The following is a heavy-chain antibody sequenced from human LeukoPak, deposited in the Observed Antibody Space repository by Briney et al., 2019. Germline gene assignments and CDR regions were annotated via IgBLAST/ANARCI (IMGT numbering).Heavy chain of an antibody. Sequence: GRSLRLSCAASGFTFSSYGIHWVRQAPGKGLEWVAVISYDGSNKYYADSVKGRFTISRDNSKNTLYLQTNSLRAEDTAVYYCAKPVGRWLQADYFDCWGQGTLVTVSS. CDR3: AKPVGRWLQADYFDC. J-gene: IGHJ4*02. CDR1: GFTFSSYG. V-gene: IGHV3-30*18. CDR2: ISYDGSNK. D-gene: IGHD5-24*01.